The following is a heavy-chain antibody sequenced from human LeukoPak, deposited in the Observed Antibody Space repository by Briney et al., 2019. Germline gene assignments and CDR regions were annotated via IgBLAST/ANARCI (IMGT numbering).Heavy chain of an antibody. J-gene: IGHJ6*03. Sequence: AGVSLSLSGSGYAFTISSISRVWDRPGQGQGLVWGISIYNDNTNYSQKLQGRVTITTDTSTSTPYMQLKSLRSDDTAVYYCARDGGSWYYYYMDVWGKGNTVTVSS. D-gene: IGHD6-13*01. CDR1: GYAFTISS. CDR3: ARDGGSWYYYYMDV. CDR2: ISIYNDNT. V-gene: IGHV1-18*01.